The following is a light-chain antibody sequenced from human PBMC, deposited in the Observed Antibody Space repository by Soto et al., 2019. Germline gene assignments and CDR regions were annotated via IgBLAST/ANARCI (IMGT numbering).Light chain of an antibody. CDR3: QQYSSWPFT. CDR2: GAS. J-gene: IGKJ3*01. Sequence: EIVLTQSPATLSVFPGEQAPLSCGARQSVSNNLAWYHQKPGQAPRPLIYGASTRATGVPARFSGSGSGTEFTLTISSLQSEDSAIYYCQQYSSWPFTFGPGTKVDI. CDR1: QSVSNN. V-gene: IGKV3-15*01.